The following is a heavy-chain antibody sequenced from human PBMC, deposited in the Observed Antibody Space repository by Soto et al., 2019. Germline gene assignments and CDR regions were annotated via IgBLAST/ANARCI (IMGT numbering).Heavy chain of an antibody. CDR1: GGSFSGYY. CDR2: INHSGST. CDR3: ASGGRFYDFWSGSRPFDP. Sequence: PSETLSLTCAVYGGSFSGYYWSWIRQHPGKGLEWIGEINHSGSTNYNPSLKSRVTISVDTSKNQFSLKLSSVTAADTAVYYCASGGRFYDFWSGSRPFDPWGQGTLVTSPQ. J-gene: IGHJ5*02. D-gene: IGHD3-3*01. V-gene: IGHV4-34*01.